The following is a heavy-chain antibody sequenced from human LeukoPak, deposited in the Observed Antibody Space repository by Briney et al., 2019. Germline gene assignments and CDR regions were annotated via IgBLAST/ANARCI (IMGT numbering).Heavy chain of an antibody. CDR2: IWYDGSNK. J-gene: IGHJ4*02. Sequence: PGGSLRLSCAASGFTFSSYGMNWVRQAQGKGLEWVAVIWYDGSNKYYADSVKGRFTISRDNSKNTLYLQMNSLRAEDTAVYYCARGGSCSSTSCLPLDYWGQGTLVTVSS. D-gene: IGHD2-2*01. V-gene: IGHV3-33*01. CDR3: ARGGSCSSTSCLPLDY. CDR1: GFTFSSYG.